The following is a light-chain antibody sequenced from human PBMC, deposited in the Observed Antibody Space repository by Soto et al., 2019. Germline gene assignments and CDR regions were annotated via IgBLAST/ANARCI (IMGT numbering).Light chain of an antibody. J-gene: IGLJ1*01. Sequence: SYELTQPLSVSVALGQTAKITCGGNNLGSKNVHWYQQRPGQAPVLVIYRDFNRPSGIPERFSGANSGNTATLTISRAQAGDEADYYCQVWDSSTGVFGTGTKVTVL. CDR1: NLGSKN. V-gene: IGLV3-9*01. CDR3: QVWDSSTGV. CDR2: RDF.